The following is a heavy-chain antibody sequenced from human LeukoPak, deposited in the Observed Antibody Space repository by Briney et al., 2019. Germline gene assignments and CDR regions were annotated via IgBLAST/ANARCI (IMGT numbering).Heavy chain of an antibody. CDR3: ARHSPWVYYFDY. V-gene: IGHV4-39*01. D-gene: IGHD7-27*01. CDR2: IYYSGST. CDR1: GCSISSSSYN. J-gene: IGHJ4*02. Sequence: PSETLSLTCTVSGCSISSSSYNWVWIRQPPGKGLEWIGSIYYSGSTYYNPSLKRRVTISVDTSKNQFSLKLSSVTAADTAVYYCARHSPWVYYFDYWGQGTLVTVSS.